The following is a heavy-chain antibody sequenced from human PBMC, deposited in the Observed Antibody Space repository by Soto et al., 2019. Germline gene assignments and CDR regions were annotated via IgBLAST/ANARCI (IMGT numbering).Heavy chain of an antibody. V-gene: IGHV4-31*03. CDR3: AASWVGCGGFNYYGMDV. Sequence: QVQLQESGPGLVKPSQTLSLTCSVSGASISSGGYYWNWIRQHPGKGLEWIGYIYYSGTTYYTPSPKSRVTISVDTSKNQFAPKLSSVTAADTAVYYCAASWVGCGGFNYYGMDVWGQGTTVTVSS. D-gene: IGHD2-21*01. J-gene: IGHJ6*02. CDR1: GASISSGGYY. CDR2: IYYSGTT.